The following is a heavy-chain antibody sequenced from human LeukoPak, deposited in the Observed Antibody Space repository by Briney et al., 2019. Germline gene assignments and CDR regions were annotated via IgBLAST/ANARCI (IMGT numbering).Heavy chain of an antibody. J-gene: IGHJ4*02. CDR1: GFTFSSYA. CDR2: ISYDGSNK. V-gene: IGHV3-30*04. CDR3: ARDKYSSGCADY. D-gene: IGHD6-19*01. Sequence: GRSLRLSCAASGFTFSSYAMHWVRQAPGKGLEWVAVISYDGSNKYYADSVKGRFTISRDNSKNTLYLQMNSLRAEDTAVYYCARDKYSSGCADYWGQGTLVTVSS.